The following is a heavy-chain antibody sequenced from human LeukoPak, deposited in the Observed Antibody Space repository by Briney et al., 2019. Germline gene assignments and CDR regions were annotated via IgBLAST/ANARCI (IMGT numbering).Heavy chain of an antibody. CDR1: GGSISSSSYY. J-gene: IGHJ6*03. CDR2: IYYSGST. Sequence: SETLSLTCTVSGGSISSSSYYWGWIRQPPGKGLEWIGSIYYSGSTYYNPSLKSRVTISVDTSKNQFSLKLSSVTAADTAVYYCARARYCSITSCYGTYYYYYMDVWGKGTTVTVSS. V-gene: IGHV4-39*07. D-gene: IGHD2-2*01. CDR3: ARARYCSITSCYGTYYYYYMDV.